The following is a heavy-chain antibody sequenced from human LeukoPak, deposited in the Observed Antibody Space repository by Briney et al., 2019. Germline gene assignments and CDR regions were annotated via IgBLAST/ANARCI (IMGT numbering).Heavy chain of an antibody. Sequence: SETLSLTCAVYGGSFSDYYWSWIRQPPGRGLEWIGYIYYSGSTYYNPSLKSRVTISVDTSKNQFSLKLSSVTAADTAVYYCARTPYSSSPDYWGQGTLVTVSS. J-gene: IGHJ4*02. CDR1: GGSFSDYY. CDR3: ARTPYSSSPDY. D-gene: IGHD6-13*01. V-gene: IGHV4-30-4*01. CDR2: IYYSGST.